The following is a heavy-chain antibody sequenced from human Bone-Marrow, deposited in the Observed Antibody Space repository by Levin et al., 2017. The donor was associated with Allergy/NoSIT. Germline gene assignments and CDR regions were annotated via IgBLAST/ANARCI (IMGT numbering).Heavy chain of an antibody. CDR3: ARGGSYVGNEN. J-gene: IGHJ4*02. CDR1: GGSISSYH. D-gene: IGHD3-16*01. CDR2: TYNSGST. Sequence: GSLRLSCTVTGGSISSYHWNWIRQPPGKGLEWIGYTYNSGSTNYNPSLKSRVTISVDMSKNQFSLKLSSVTAADTAVYYCARGGSYVGNENWGQGTLVTVSS. V-gene: IGHV4-59*01.